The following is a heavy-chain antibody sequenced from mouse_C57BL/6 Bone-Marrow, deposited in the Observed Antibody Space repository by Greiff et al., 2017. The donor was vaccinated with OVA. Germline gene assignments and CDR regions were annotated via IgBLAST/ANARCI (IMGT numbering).Heavy chain of an antibody. CDR2: IDPSDSET. CDR1: GYTFTSYW. V-gene: IGHV1-52*01. Sequence: QVQLQQPGAELVRPGSSVKLSCKASGYTFTSYWMHWVKQRPIQGLEWIGNIDPSDSETHYNQKFKDKATLTVDKSSSTAYMQLSSLTSEDSAVYYWARYAGSSPWFAYWGQGTLVTVSA. CDR3: ARYAGSSPWFAY. D-gene: IGHD1-1*01. J-gene: IGHJ3*01.